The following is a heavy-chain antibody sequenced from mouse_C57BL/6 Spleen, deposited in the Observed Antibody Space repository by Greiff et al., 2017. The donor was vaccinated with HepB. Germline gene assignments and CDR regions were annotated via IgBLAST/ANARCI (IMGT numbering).Heavy chain of an antibody. CDR1: GFSLTSYG. D-gene: IGHD4-1*02. V-gene: IGHV2-6*03. CDR2: IWSDGST. CDR3: ASQLGPHYYAMDY. J-gene: IGHJ4*01. Sequence: VKVVESGPGLVAPSQSLSITCTVSGFSLTSYGVHWVRQPPGKGLEWLVVIWSDGSTTYNSALKSRLSISKDNSKSQVFLKMNSLQTDDTAMYYCASQLGPHYYAMDYWGQGTSVTVSS.